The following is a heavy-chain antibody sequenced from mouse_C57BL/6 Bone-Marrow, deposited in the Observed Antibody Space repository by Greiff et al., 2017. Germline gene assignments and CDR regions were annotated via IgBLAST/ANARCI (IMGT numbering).Heavy chain of an antibody. CDR2: IRNKANGYTT. Sequence: EVKLMESGGGLVQPGGSLSLSCAASGFTFTDYYMSWVRQPPGKALEWLGFIRNKANGYTTEYSASVKGRFTISRDNSQSILYLQMNALRAEDSATYYCARSGYWGFDDWGQGTTLTVSS. J-gene: IGHJ2*01. V-gene: IGHV7-3*01. CDR1: GFTFTDYY. D-gene: IGHD3-1*01. CDR3: ARSGYWGFDD.